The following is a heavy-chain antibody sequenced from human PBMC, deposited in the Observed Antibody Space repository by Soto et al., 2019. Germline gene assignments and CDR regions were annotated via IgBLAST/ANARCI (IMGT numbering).Heavy chain of an antibody. V-gene: IGHV1-18*04. CDR2: ISAYNGNT. CDR3: AIIAVAGPDAFDI. Sequence: ASVKVSCKASGYTFTSYGISWVRQAPGQGLEWMGWISAYNGNTNYAQKLQGRFTMTTDTSTSTAYMEMRSLRSDDTAVYYCAIIAVAGPDAFDIWGQGTMVTVS. D-gene: IGHD6-19*01. J-gene: IGHJ3*02. CDR1: GYTFTSYG.